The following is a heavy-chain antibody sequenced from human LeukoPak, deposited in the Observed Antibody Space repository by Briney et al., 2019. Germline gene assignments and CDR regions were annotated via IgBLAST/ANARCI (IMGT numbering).Heavy chain of an antibody. CDR2: ISVSGSTI. Sequence: PGGSLRLSCAASGFNFSSYSMNWVRQAPGKGLEWVSYISVSGSTIHYADSVKGRFTVSRDNAKNSLYLQMNTLRDEDTAVYYCARVRGGYWGQGTLVTVSS. CDR3: ARVRGGY. D-gene: IGHD3-16*01. CDR1: GFNFSSYS. J-gene: IGHJ4*02. V-gene: IGHV3-48*02.